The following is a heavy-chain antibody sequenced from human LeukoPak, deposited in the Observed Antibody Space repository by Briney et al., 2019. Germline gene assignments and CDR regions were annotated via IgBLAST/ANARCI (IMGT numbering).Heavy chain of an antibody. D-gene: IGHD6-19*01. J-gene: IGHJ4*02. CDR2: IYHIGST. CDR3: ANSPILAVAEYFGS. Sequence: SETLSLTCTVSGFSITSGYYWGWLRQPPGKGLEWIGSIYHIGSTYYSPSLKSRVSISVDTSKNHFSLKLSSVTAADTAVYYCANSPILAVAEYFGSWGQGMLVTVSS. V-gene: IGHV4-38-2*02. CDR1: GFSITSGYY.